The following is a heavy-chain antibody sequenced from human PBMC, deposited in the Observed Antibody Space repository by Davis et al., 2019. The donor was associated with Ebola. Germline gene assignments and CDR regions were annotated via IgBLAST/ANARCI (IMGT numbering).Heavy chain of an antibody. D-gene: IGHD4-11*01. CDR1: GFTVRNTH. V-gene: IGHV3-53*01. CDR2: IYGGDT. Sequence: PGGSLRLSCDASGFTVRNTHMSWVRQAPGKGLEWVSGIYGGDTHYADSVKGRFTISSDNSKNTLHLQMNSLRVEDTAVYFCAREPTGNYYYFYGMDVWGKGTTVTVSS. J-gene: IGHJ6*04. CDR3: AREPTGNYYYFYGMDV.